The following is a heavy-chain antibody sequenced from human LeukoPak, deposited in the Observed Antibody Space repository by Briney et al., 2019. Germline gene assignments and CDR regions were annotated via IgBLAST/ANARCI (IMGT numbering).Heavy chain of an antibody. V-gene: IGHV3-48*03. CDR2: ISSSGSTI. Sequence: PGGSLRLSCAASGXTFSSYEMNWVRQAPGKGLEWVSYISSSGSTIYYADSVKGRFTISRDNAKNSLYLQMNSLRAEDTAVYYCARDVVSDAFDIWGQGTMVTVSS. CDR3: ARDVVSDAFDI. D-gene: IGHD2-2*01. J-gene: IGHJ3*02. CDR1: GXTFSSYE.